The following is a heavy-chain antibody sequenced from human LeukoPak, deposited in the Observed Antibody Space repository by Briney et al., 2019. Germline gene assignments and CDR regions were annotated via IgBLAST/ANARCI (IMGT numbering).Heavy chain of an antibody. D-gene: IGHD6-19*01. J-gene: IGHJ4*02. Sequence: GGSLRLSCAASGFTFSSHALSWVRQAPGKGLEWVSSLSGSGYNTYYADSVKGRFTISRDNAKNSLYLQMNSLRVEDTAVYSCARYLGGWSFDYWGQGTLVTVSS. CDR2: LSGSGYNT. CDR3: ARYLGGWSFDY. CDR1: GFTFSSHA. V-gene: IGHV3-23*01.